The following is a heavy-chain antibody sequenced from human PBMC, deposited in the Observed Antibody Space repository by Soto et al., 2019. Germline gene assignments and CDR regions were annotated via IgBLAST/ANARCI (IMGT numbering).Heavy chain of an antibody. CDR1: GFTFSSYG. CDR3: AKQRGAYSSSWADAFDI. Sequence: QVQLVASGGGVVQPGRSLRLSCAASGFTFSSYGMHWVRQAPGKGLEWVAVISYDGSNKYYADSVKGRFTISRDNSKNTLYLQMNSLRAEDTAVYYCAKQRGAYSSSWADAFDIWGQGTMVTVSS. D-gene: IGHD6-13*01. J-gene: IGHJ3*02. V-gene: IGHV3-30*18. CDR2: ISYDGSNK.